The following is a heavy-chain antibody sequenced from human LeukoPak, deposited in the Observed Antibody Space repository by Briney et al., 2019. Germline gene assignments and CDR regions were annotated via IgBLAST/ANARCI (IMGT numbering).Heavy chain of an antibody. Sequence: GGSLRLSCGASGFTFSNYEMNWVRQAPGKGLEWVSHISSSGRTIYYADSVKGRFTISRDNAKSSLYLQMSSLRADDTAVYYCARECLTCGGDSYDYWGQGALVTVSS. D-gene: IGHD2-21*01. J-gene: IGHJ4*02. V-gene: IGHV3-48*03. CDR2: ISSSGRTI. CDR3: ARECLTCGGDSYDY. CDR1: GFTFSNYE.